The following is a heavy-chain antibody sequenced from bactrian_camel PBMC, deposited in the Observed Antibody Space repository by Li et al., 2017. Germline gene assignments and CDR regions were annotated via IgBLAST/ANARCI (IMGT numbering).Heavy chain of an antibody. CDR1: GYTYSRNC. Sequence: HVQLVESGGGSVQAGGSLRLSCAASGYTYSRNCMAWFRQPPGKEREGVAAVARGDGSTYYADFAKGRFTISRGNTKNTLYLQMNSLKSEDTALYYCVLRFYQSDGYYSFSYWGQGTQVTVS. V-gene: IGHV3S1*01. D-gene: IGHD2*01. CDR2: VARGDGST. J-gene: IGHJ6*01. CDR3: VLRFYQSDGYYSFSY.